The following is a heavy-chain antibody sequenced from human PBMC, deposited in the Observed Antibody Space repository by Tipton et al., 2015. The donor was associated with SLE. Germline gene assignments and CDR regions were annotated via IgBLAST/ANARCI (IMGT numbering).Heavy chain of an antibody. J-gene: IGHJ5*02. CDR2: VHYSGNT. Sequence: GSLRLSCTVSGGSLSSSSYYWVWIRQPPGKGLEWIGSVHYSGNTHYNPSLKSRVTISVDTSRNQFSLIVRSMTAADTAVYYCARHEFEHWGQGNLVTVSS. V-gene: IGHV4-39*01. CDR3: ARHEFEH. CDR1: GGSLSSSSYY.